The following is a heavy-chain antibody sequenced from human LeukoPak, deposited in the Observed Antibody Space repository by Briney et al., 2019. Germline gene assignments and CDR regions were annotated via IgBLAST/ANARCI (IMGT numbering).Heavy chain of an antibody. CDR3: ARDVLGYCSSTSCYMGDWFDP. V-gene: IGHV3-30-3*01. CDR2: ISYDGSNK. CDR1: GFTSSSYA. D-gene: IGHD2-2*02. Sequence: GGSLRLSCAASGFTSSSYAMHWVRQAPGKGLEWVAVISYDGSNKYYADSVKGRFTISRDNSKNTLYLQMNSLRAEDTAVYYCARDVLGYCSSTSCYMGDWFDPWGQGTLVTVSS. J-gene: IGHJ5*02.